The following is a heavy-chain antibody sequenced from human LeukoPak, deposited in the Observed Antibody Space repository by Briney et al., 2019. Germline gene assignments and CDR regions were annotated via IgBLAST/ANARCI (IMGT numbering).Heavy chain of an antibody. D-gene: IGHD3-22*01. V-gene: IGHV4-38-2*01. J-gene: IGHJ1*01. CDR2: IYHSGST. Sequence: SETLSLTCAVSGYSISSGYYWGWIRQPPGKGLEWIGSIYHSGSTYYNPSLKSRVTISVDTSKNQFSLKLSSVTAADTAVYYCARLNGRDYYDSSGYYHTKNWYFQHWGQGTLVTVSS. CDR1: GYSISSGYY. CDR3: ARLNGRDYYDSSGYYHTKNWYFQH.